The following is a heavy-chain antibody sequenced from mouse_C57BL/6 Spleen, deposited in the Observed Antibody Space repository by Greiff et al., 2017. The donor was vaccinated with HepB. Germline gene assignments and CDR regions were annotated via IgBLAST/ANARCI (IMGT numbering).Heavy chain of an antibody. CDR3: ARSYGSSSAWFAY. J-gene: IGHJ3*01. Sequence: LQQPGAELVMPGASVKLSCKASGYTFTSYWMHWVKQRPGQGLEWIGEIDPSDSYTNYNQKFKGKSTLTVDKSSSTAYMQLSSLTSEDSAVYYCARSYGSSSAWFAYWGQGTLVTVSA. D-gene: IGHD1-1*01. CDR2: IDPSDSYT. CDR1: GYTFTSYW. V-gene: IGHV1-69*01.